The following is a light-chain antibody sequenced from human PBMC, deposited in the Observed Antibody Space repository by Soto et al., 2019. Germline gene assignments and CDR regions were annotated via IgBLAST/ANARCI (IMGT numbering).Light chain of an antibody. CDR2: VSS. CDR1: QSITSSY. J-gene: IGKJ5*01. Sequence: EIVLTQSPGTLSLSPGERATLSCRASQSITSSYLAWYQQKPGQAPRLLIYVSSSSATGILDRFSGSGSGTDFTLAISRLEPEDFAVFYCQQYGSSPITFGQGTRLEIK. CDR3: QQYGSSPIT. V-gene: IGKV3-20*01.